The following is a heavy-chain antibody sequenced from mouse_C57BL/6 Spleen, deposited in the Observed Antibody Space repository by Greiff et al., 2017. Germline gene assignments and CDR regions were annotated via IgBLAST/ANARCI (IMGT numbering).Heavy chain of an antibody. V-gene: IGHV1-42*01. D-gene: IGHD3-1*01. Sequence: EVQLQQSGPELVKPGASVKLSCKASGYSFTGYYMNWVKQSPEKSLEWIGEINPSTGGTTYTPKFKAKATLTVDKSSSTAYLQLKSLTSEDSAVYYCARNGPRFAYWGQVTLVTVSA. CDR2: INPSTGGT. J-gene: IGHJ3*01. CDR3: ARNGPRFAY. CDR1: GYSFTGYY.